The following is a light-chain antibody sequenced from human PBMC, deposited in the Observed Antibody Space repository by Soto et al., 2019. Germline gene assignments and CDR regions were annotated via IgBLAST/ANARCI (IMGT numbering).Light chain of an antibody. Sequence: VMTQSPDSLAVSLGERATINCKSSQSLLYSPNNQNYLAWYQQKPGQPPKLLIYWASTQESGVPDRFSGSGSGTDFTLTISSLQAEDVAVYYCQQYFSTPMFTFGQGTKLEIK. CDR1: QSLLYSPNNQNY. J-gene: IGKJ2*01. V-gene: IGKV4-1*01. CDR3: QQYFSTPMFT. CDR2: WAS.